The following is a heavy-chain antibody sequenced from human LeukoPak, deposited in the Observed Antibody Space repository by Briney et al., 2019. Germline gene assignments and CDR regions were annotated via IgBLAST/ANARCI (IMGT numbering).Heavy chain of an antibody. V-gene: IGHV4-59*01. J-gene: IGHJ3*02. CDR3: ASWDSSGYLDAFDI. D-gene: IGHD3-22*01. CDR2: IYYSGST. Sequence: PSETLSLTCTVTGGSISSYYWSWIRQPPGKGLEWIGYIYYSGSTNYNPSLKSRVTISVDTSKNQFSLKLSSVTAADTAVYYCASWDSSGYLDAFDIWGQGTMVTVSS. CDR1: GGSISSYY.